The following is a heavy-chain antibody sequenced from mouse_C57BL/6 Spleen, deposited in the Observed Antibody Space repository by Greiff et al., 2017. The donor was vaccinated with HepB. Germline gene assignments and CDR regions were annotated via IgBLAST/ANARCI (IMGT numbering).Heavy chain of an antibody. CDR1: GYTFTSYW. D-gene: IGHD1-1*01. V-gene: IGHV1-52*01. J-gene: IGHJ1*03. CDR3: ARSRYYGSSYHWYFDV. Sequence: QVQLQQPGAELVRPGSSVKLSCKASGYTFTSYWMHWVKQRPIQGLEWIGNIDPSDSETHYNQKFKDKATLTVDKSSSTAYMQLSSLTSEDSAVYYCARSRYYGSSYHWYFDVWGTGTTVTVSS. CDR2: IDPSDSET.